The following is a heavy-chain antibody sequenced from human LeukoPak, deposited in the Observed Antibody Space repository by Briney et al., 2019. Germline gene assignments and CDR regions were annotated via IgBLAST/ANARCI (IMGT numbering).Heavy chain of an antibody. V-gene: IGHV4-59*12. CDR2: IYYSGST. Sequence: SETLSLTCTVSGGSTSSYYWSWIRQPPGKGLEWIGYIYYSGSTNYNPSLKSRVTISVDTSKNQFSLKLSSVTAADTAVYYCARSYYDFWSRYYFDYWGQGTLVTVSS. CDR1: GGSTSSYY. J-gene: IGHJ4*02. CDR3: ARSYYDFWSRYYFDY. D-gene: IGHD3-3*01.